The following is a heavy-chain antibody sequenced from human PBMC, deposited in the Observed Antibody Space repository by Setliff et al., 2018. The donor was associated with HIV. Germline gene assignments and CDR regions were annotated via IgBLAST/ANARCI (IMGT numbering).Heavy chain of an antibody. V-gene: IGHV4-34*01. CDR1: GGSFSGYY. J-gene: IGHJ4*02. CDR2: INHSGST. Sequence: SETLSLTCAVYGGSFSGYYWNWIRQPPGKGLEWIGEINHSGSTNYNPSLKSRVTISVDTSKSQFSLKLTSVSAADTAIYYCARDVMEYFGNYFDYWGQGALVTVSS. CDR3: ARDVMEYFGNYFDY. D-gene: IGHD3-3*01.